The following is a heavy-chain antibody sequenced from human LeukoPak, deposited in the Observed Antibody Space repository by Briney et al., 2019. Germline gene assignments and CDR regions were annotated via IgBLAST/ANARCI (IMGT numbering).Heavy chain of an antibody. CDR2: IIPIFGTA. CDR1: GGTFSSYA. CDR3: ARGGEIAAREDWFDP. J-gene: IGHJ5*02. D-gene: IGHD6-6*01. Sequence: GSSVKVSCKASGGTFSSYAISWVRQAPGQGLEWMGGIIPIFGTANYAQKFQGRVTITADESTSTAYMELSRLRSDDTAVYYCARGGEIAAREDWFDPWGQGTLVTVSS. V-gene: IGHV1-69*01.